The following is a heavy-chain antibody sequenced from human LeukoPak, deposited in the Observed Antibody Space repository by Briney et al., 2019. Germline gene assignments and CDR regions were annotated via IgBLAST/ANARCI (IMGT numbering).Heavy chain of an antibody. CDR2: IYTTGRT. CDR3: ARAGYTISAYHSDF. V-gene: IGHV4-4*07. Sequence: SETLSLTCDVSGVPIRSYWWSWVRKHAGKGLEWIGRIYTTGRTNYSPSFQSRVTMSIDMSTNQFSLTLSSVTAADTAVYYCARAGYTISAYHSDFWGQGAPVTVSS. CDR1: GVPIRSYW. D-gene: IGHD5-18*01. J-gene: IGHJ4*02.